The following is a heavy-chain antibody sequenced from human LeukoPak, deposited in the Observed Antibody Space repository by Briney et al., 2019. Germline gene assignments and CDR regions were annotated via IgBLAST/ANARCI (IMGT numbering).Heavy chain of an antibody. CDR2: IIPIFGTA. Sequence: GASVKVSCKASGGTFSSYAISWVRQAPGQGLEWMGGIIPIFGTANYAQKFQGRVTITADKSTSTAYMELSSLRSEDTAVYYCARDDLLIQLWLEYWGQGTLVTVSS. CDR1: GGTFSSYA. CDR3: ARDDLLIQLWLEY. V-gene: IGHV1-69*06. D-gene: IGHD5-18*01. J-gene: IGHJ4*02.